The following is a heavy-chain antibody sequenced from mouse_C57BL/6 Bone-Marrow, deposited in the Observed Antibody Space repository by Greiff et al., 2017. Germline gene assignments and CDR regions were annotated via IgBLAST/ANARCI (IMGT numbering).Heavy chain of an antibody. CDR1: GYAFSSSW. CDR2: IYPGDGDT. J-gene: IGHJ4*01. V-gene: IGHV1-82*01. CDR3: ARVDAMDY. Sequence: VQLVESGPELVKPGASVKISCKASGYAFSSSWMNWVKQRPGKGLEWIGLIYPGDGDTNYNGQFKGKATLTADKASSTAYMQRSRLTSEDSAVYFCARVDAMDYWGQGTSVTVSS.